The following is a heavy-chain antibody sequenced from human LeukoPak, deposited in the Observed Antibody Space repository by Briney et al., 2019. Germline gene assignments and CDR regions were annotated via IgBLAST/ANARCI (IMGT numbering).Heavy chain of an antibody. Sequence: GASVKVSCKASGYTFTSYGISWVRHAPGQGLEWMGWISAYNGNTNYAQKLQGRVTMTTDTSTSTAYMELRSLRSDDTAVYYCARGPYCSGGTCYSQYFDYWGQGTLVTVSS. D-gene: IGHD2-15*01. CDR1: GYTFTSYG. CDR3: ARGPYCSGGTCYSQYFDY. CDR2: ISAYNGNT. J-gene: IGHJ4*02. V-gene: IGHV1-18*01.